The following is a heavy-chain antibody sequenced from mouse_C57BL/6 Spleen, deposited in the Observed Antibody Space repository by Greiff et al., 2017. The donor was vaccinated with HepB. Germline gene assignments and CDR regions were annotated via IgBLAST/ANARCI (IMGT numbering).Heavy chain of an antibody. D-gene: IGHD1-1*01. CDR1: GFTFSDYY. V-gene: IGHV5-16*01. CDR3: AREGSYYYGSSYWYFDV. J-gene: IGHJ1*03. CDR2: INYDGSST. Sequence: EVKLVESEGGLVQPGSSMKLSCTASGFTFSDYYVAWVRQVPEKGLEWVANINYDGSSTYYLDSLKSRFIISRDNAKNILYLQMSSLKSEDTATYYCAREGSYYYGSSYWYFDVWGTGTTVTVSS.